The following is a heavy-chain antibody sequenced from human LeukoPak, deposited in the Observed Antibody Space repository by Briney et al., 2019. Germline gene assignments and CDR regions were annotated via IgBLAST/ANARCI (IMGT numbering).Heavy chain of an antibody. CDR1: GFTFSSYA. CDR3: ARGITIPDY. J-gene: IGHJ4*02. CDR2: ISYDGSNK. D-gene: IGHD3-9*01. Sequence: GGSLRLSCAASGFTFSSYAMHWVRQAPGKGLEWVAVISYDGSNKYYADSVKGRFTISRDNSKNTLYLQMNSLRAEDTAVYYCARGITIPDYWGQGTLVTVSS. V-gene: IGHV3-30-3*01.